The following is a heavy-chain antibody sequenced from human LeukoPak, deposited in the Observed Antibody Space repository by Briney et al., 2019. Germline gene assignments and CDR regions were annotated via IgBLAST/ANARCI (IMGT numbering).Heavy chain of an antibody. J-gene: IGHJ3*02. CDR1: GGSVSSGTYY. CDR2: IPYSGST. CDR3: ARRGSGGRSFDI. V-gene: IGHV4-61*01. D-gene: IGHD2-15*01. Sequence: SETLSLTCTVSGGSVSSGTYYWTWIRQPPGKGLEWIGYIPYSGSTNYNPSLKSRVTISVDTSKSQFSLNLSSVTAADTAVYYCARRGSGGRSFDIWGQGTMVTVSS.